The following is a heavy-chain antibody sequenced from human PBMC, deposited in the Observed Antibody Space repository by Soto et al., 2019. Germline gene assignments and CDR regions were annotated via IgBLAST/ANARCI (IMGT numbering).Heavy chain of an antibody. CDR2: ISRSSTGI. V-gene: IGHV3-48*02. CDR3: ARTVTWGVDV. D-gene: IGHD2-8*01. CDR1: GFTFSLYS. J-gene: IGHJ6*02. Sequence: EVQLVESGGGLVQPGGSLRLSCAASGFTFSLYSMSWVRQAPGKGLEWVLYISRSSTGIHYADSVKGRFTISSDDATNSMHLQMNSLRDGDTAVYSCARTVTWGVDVWGQGTTVSISS.